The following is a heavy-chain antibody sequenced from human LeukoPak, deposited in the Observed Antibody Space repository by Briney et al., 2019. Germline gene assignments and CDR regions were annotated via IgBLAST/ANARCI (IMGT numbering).Heavy chain of an antibody. CDR1: GYTFTSYG. CDR2: ISAYNGNT. Sequence: ASVKVSCKASGYTFTSYGISWVRQAPGQGLEWMGWISAYNGNTNYAQKLQGRVTMTTDTSTSTAYMELRSLRSDDTAVYYCARDSVGYCSSTSCYYDAFDIWGQGTMVTVSS. V-gene: IGHV1-18*01. D-gene: IGHD2-2*03. CDR3: ARDSVGYCSSTSCYYDAFDI. J-gene: IGHJ3*02.